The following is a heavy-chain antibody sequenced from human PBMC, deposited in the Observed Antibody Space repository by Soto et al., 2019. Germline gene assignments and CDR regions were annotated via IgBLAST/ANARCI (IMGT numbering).Heavy chain of an antibody. V-gene: IGHV2-5*02. D-gene: IGHD1-26*01. Sequence: QITLKESGPTLVKPTQTLTLTCTFSGFSLTTDRVGVGWIRQPPGEALEWLAVIYWDDSKTYRPSLESRLTSTKDTSKTQVALTMTTMDSLDTATYYCAHAYGGRSLYWGQGTRVTVSS. CDR1: GFSLTTDRVG. CDR3: AHAYGGRSLY. J-gene: IGHJ4*02. CDR2: IYWDDSK.